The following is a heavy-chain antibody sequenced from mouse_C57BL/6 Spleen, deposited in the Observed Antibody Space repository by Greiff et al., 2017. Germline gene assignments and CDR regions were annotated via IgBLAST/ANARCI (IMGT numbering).Heavy chain of an antibody. Sequence: EVQLQQSGPELVKPGASVKISCKASGYTFTDYYMNWVKQSNGKSLEWIGDINPNNGGTSYNQKFKGKATVTVDKYSSTAYMELRSLTSEDSAVYYCARWAYYYGSSYVGYCDYWGQGTTLTVSS. CDR2: INPNNGGT. CDR3: ARWAYYYGSSYVGYCDY. CDR1: GYTFTDYY. J-gene: IGHJ2*01. D-gene: IGHD1-1*01. V-gene: IGHV1-26*01.